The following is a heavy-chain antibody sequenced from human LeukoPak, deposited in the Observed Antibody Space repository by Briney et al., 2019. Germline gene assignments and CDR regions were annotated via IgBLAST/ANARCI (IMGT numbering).Heavy chain of an antibody. J-gene: IGHJ4*02. CDR3: AKGDSYGSYFDY. CDR1: GFTFSRYG. D-gene: IGHD5-18*01. V-gene: IGHV3-30*18. CDR2: IPDDGSNK. Sequence: PGRSLRLSCAASGFTFSRYGMHWVRQAPGKGLEWVAVIPDDGSNKYYADSVKGRFTISRDNSENTLYLQMNSLRVEDTAVYYCAKGDSYGSYFDYWGQGTLVTVSS.